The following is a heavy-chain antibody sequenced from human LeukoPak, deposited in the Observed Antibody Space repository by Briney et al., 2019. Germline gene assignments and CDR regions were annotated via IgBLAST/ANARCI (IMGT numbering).Heavy chain of an antibody. J-gene: IGHJ4*02. Sequence: GESLKISCKGSGYRFTSYWIAWVRQMPGKGLEWMGFIFPGDSNTRYSPSFQGQVTISADKSISTAYLQWSSLKASDTAIYYCARLNHLYGGNPNYFDYWGQGTLVTVSS. CDR3: ARLNHLYGGNPNYFDY. V-gene: IGHV5-51*01. D-gene: IGHD4-23*01. CDR1: GYRFTSYW. CDR2: IFPGDSNT.